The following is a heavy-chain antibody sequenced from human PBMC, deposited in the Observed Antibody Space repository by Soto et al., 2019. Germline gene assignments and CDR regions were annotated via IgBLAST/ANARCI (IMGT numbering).Heavy chain of an antibody. V-gene: IGHV1-46*01. CDR1: GYTFTSYY. CDR3: ARDPIRIAARRNYYGMDV. Sequence: QVQLVQSGAEVKKPGASVKVSCKASGYTFTSYYMHWVRQAPGQGLEWMGIINPSGGSTSYAQKFQGRVTMTRDTSTSTVYMELSSLRSEDTAVYYCARDPIRIAARRNYYGMDVWGQGTTVTVSS. J-gene: IGHJ6*02. D-gene: IGHD6-6*01. CDR2: INPSGGST.